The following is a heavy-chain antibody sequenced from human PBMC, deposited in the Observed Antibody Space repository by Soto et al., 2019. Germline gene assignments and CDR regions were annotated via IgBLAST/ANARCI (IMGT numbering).Heavy chain of an antibody. CDR1: GFTFSSYA. Sequence: EVQLLESGGGLVQPGGSLRLSCAASGFTFSSYAMSWVRQAPGKGLEWVSAISGSGGSTYYADSVKGRFTISRDNSKNTLYLQMNSLRAEDTAVYYCAKSFLRDSGGLLFPLMVDAFDIWGQGTMVTVSS. D-gene: IGHD2-21*02. J-gene: IGHJ3*02. CDR3: AKSFLRDSGGLLFPLMVDAFDI. CDR2: ISGSGGST. V-gene: IGHV3-23*01.